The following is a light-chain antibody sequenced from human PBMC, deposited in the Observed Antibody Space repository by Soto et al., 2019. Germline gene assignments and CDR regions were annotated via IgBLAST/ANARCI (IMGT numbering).Light chain of an antibody. Sequence: EIVLTQSPATLSLSPGERATLSCRASQSVGSYLAWYQQKPGQAPRLLIYGASTRATGIPARFSGSGSGTEFTLTISSLQSEDVAVYYCQQYYSTPITFGQGTRLEIK. CDR2: GAS. CDR3: QQYYSTPIT. CDR1: QSVGSY. V-gene: IGKV3-15*01. J-gene: IGKJ5*01.